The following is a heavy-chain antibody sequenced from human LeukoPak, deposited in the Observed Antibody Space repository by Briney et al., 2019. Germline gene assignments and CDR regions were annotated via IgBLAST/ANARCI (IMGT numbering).Heavy chain of an antibody. J-gene: IGHJ4*02. CDR3: ARDRSSGWPGNIDY. CDR2: ISSSGSTI. D-gene: IGHD6-19*01. CDR1: GFTFSSYE. Sequence: GGSLRLSCAAFGFTFSSYEMNWVRQAPGKGLEWVSYISSSGSTIYYADSVKGRFTISRDNAKNSLYLQMDSLGAEDTAVYYCARDRSSGWPGNIDYWGQGALVTVSS. V-gene: IGHV3-48*03.